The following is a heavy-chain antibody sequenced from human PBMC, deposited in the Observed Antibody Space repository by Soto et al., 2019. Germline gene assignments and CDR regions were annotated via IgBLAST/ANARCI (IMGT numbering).Heavy chain of an antibody. J-gene: IGHJ6*02. CDR3: AREGPRPYYYYGMDV. D-gene: IGHD6-6*01. Sequence: QAPLEQSGAEVKKPGASVKVSCKSSGYTFSTSGISWVRQAPGQGLEWMGCISTYNGDANYAQRFQGRVTMTTDTSTSTTFMELRSLRSDDTAVYYCAREGPRPYYYYGMDVWGQGTTVTVSS. CDR1: GYTFSTSG. CDR2: ISTYNGDA. V-gene: IGHV1-18*01.